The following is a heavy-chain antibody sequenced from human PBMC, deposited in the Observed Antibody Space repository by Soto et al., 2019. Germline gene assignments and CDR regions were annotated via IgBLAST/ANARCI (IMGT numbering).Heavy chain of an antibody. Sequence: GASVKVSCKASGYTFTSYGISWVRQAPGQGLEWMGWISAYNGNTNYAQKLQGRVTMTTDTSTSTAYMELRSLRSDDTAVYYCARDFGYWGYNWFDPWGQGTLVTVSS. V-gene: IGHV1-18*04. CDR3: ARDFGYWGYNWFDP. CDR2: ISAYNGNT. J-gene: IGHJ5*02. CDR1: GYTFTSYG. D-gene: IGHD5-18*01.